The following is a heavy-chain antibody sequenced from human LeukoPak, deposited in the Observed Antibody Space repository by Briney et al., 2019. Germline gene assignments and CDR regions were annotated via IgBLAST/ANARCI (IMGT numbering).Heavy chain of an antibody. CDR3: ARIEMTTRKIDY. D-gene: IGHD5-24*01. CDR2: IYHSGST. Sequence: SETLSLTCTVSGDSLSSGTYYWSWLRQHPGKGLEWIGYIYHSGSTYHTPSLRSRVTMSVDTSKNQFSLKLSSVTAADTAVYYCARIEMTTRKIDYWGQGTLVTVSS. J-gene: IGHJ4*02. CDR1: GDSLSSGTYY. V-gene: IGHV4-31*03.